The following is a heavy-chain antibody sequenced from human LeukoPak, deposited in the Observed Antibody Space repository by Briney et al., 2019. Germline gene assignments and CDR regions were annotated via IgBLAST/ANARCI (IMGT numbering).Heavy chain of an antibody. J-gene: IGHJ4*02. CDR1: GFTFGSYS. Sequence: GGSLRLSCAASGFTFGSYSMNWVRQAPGKGLEWVSSISSSSSYIYYADSVKGRFTISRDNAKNSLYLQMNSLRAEDTAVYYCARDGYDILTGYYPYYFDYWGQGTLVTVSS. CDR3: ARDGYDILTGYYPYYFDY. V-gene: IGHV3-21*01. CDR2: ISSSSSYI. D-gene: IGHD3-9*01.